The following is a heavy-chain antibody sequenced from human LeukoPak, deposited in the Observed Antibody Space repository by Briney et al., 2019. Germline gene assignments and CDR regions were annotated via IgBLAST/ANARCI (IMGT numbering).Heavy chain of an antibody. CDR3: ARDGGAASSWSDY. CDR2: IWYDESNK. Sequence: GGSLRLSCAASGFTFSAYGMHWVRQAPGKGLEGVAVIWYDESNKYYADSVKGRFTISRDNSKNTMYPQMSSLRAEDTAVYYCARDGGAASSWSDYWGQGTLVTVSS. CDR1: GFTFSAYG. J-gene: IGHJ4*02. V-gene: IGHV3-33*01. D-gene: IGHD6-13*01.